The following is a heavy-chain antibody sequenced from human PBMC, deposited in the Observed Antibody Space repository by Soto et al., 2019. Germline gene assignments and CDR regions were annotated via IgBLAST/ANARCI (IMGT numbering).Heavy chain of an antibody. V-gene: IGHV4-59*08. CDR2: ISYSGNT. CDR1: GASISSYY. Sequence: SETLSLTCTVSGASISSYYWSWIRQPPGKGLEWIGYISYSGNTEYNPSLNSRVAISADTSRNQFSLKLTSLTAADTAVYYCARHYSGDPFDYWGPGTVVTVSS. D-gene: IGHD4-17*01. J-gene: IGHJ4*02. CDR3: ARHYSGDPFDY.